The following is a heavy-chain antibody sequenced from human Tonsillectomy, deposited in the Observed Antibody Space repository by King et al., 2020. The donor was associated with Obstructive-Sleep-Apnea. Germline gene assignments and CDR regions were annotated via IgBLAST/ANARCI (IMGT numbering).Heavy chain of an antibody. V-gene: IGHV1-2*02. CDR3: AREACGYECVDY. Sequence: VQLVESGAEVMKPGASVKVSCKASGYTFTDYYIHWVRQAPGQGLEWMGRINPDSGGTKYAQMFQGRVTMTRDTSINTAYMELSSLRSDDTAVYFCAREACGYECVDYWGQGTLVPVSS. D-gene: IGHD5-12*01. J-gene: IGHJ4*02. CDR1: GYTFTDYY. CDR2: INPDSGGT.